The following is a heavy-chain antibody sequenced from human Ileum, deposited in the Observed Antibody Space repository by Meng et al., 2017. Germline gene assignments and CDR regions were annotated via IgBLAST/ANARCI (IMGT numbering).Heavy chain of an antibody. CDR1: GESISSGGYY. CDR3: ARIGFCSGRSCYGFFDY. V-gene: IGHV4-31*01. D-gene: IGHD2-15*01. CDR2: IYSSGGT. Sequence: VQLREAAPSPVKPSQTLFLTCTVSGESISSGGYYWTWIRQHPGKGLEWIGYIYSSGGTYYTPSLKSLVTISLDTSKNQVSLRLSSVTAADTAVYYCARIGFCSGRSCYGFFDYWGQGTLVTVSS. J-gene: IGHJ4*02.